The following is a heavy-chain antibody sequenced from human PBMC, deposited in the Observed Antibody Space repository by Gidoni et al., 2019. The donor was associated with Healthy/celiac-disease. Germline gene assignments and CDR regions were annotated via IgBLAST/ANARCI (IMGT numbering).Heavy chain of an antibody. V-gene: IGHV4-30-4*07. J-gene: IGHJ6*02. CDR2: IYYSGST. CDR3: ARDHYYYGMDV. CDR1: GGSLSSGGYS. Sequence: QVQLQASGPGLVKPSQTLSLTCAVSGGSLSSGGYSWSWIRQPPGKGLEWIGYIYYSGSTYYNPSLKSRVTISVDTSKNQFSLKLSSVTAADTAVYYCARDHYYYGMDVWGQGTTVTVSS.